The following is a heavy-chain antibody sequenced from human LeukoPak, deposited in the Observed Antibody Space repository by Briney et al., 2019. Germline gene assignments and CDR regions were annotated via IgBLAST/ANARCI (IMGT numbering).Heavy chain of an antibody. CDR3: ASEEYYDFWSGSDYGMDV. CDR2: IYYSGST. J-gene: IGHJ6*02. CDR1: GGSLSSGGYY. Sequence: SETLSLTCTVSGGSLSSGGYYWSWIRQPPGKGLEWIGYIYYSGSTNYNPSLKSRVTISVDTSKNQFSLKLSSVTAADTAVYYCASEEYYDFWSGSDYGMDVWGQGTTVTVSS. D-gene: IGHD3-3*01. V-gene: IGHV4-61*08.